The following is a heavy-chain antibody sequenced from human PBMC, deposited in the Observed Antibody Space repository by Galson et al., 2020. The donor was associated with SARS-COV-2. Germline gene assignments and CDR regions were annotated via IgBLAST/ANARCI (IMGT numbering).Heavy chain of an antibody. Sequence: GESLKISCAASGFTFSGSAMHWVRQASGKGLEWVGRVRSNANSYATAYAASVKGRFTISRDDSKNTAYLQMNSLKTEDTAVYYCARLNPTSGSYYDALDIWGQGTMVTVSS. V-gene: IGHV3-73*01. D-gene: IGHD3-10*01. J-gene: IGHJ3*02. CDR1: GFTFSGSA. CDR2: VRSNANSYAT. CDR3: ARLNPTSGSYYDALDI.